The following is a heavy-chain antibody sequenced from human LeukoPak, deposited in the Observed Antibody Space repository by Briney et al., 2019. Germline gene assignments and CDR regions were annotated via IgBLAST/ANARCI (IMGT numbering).Heavy chain of an antibody. Sequence: GGSLRLSCADSGFTFSSYTMSSGRQAPGKGLEWVSAISGSGGSTYYADSVKGRFTISRDNSKNTLYLQMNSLRAEDTAVYYCSKDYSYDYGDYVTWFDPWGQGTLVTVSS. J-gene: IGHJ5*02. D-gene: IGHD4-17*01. CDR2: ISGSGGST. V-gene: IGHV3-23*01. CDR3: SKDYSYDYGDYVTWFDP. CDR1: GFTFSSYT.